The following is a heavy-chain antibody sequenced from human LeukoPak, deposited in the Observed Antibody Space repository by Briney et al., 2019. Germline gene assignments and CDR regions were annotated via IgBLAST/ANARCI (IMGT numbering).Heavy chain of an antibody. Sequence: GGSLRLSCAASGFTFSSYWMHWVRQAPGKGLVWVSRINSDGSSTSYADSVKGRFTIPRDNAKNTLYLQMNSLRAEDTAVYYCARARQAYYYDSSGYYGDYWGQGTLVTVSS. V-gene: IGHV3-74*01. J-gene: IGHJ4*02. CDR1: GFTFSSYW. CDR3: ARARQAYYYDSSGYYGDY. D-gene: IGHD3-22*01. CDR2: INSDGSST.